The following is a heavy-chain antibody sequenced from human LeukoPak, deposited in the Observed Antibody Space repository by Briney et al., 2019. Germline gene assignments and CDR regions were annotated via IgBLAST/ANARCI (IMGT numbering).Heavy chain of an antibody. CDR2: IYYSGST. J-gene: IGHJ3*02. Sequence: SGTLSLTCTVSGGSISSYYWSWIRQPPGKGLEWIGYIYYSGSTNYNPSLKSRVTISVDTSKNQFSLKLSSVTAADTAVYYCARGAPGYYDYVWGSYRYTPDAFDIWGQGTMVTVSS. CDR1: GGSISSYY. CDR3: ARGAPGYYDYVWGSYRYTPDAFDI. D-gene: IGHD3-16*02. V-gene: IGHV4-59*01.